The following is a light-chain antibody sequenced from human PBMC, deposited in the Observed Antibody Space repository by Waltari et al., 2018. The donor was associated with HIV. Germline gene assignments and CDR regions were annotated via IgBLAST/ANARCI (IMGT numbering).Light chain of an antibody. V-gene: IGLV3-1*01. CDR2: QDS. CDR1: NLENKY. Sequence: SSELTQPPSVTVSPGQTATITCSGDNLENKYTCWYQQKPGQSPVLVINQDSKRPSGIPERFSGSNSGNTATLTISGTQAMDEADYYCQAWDSSTAVFGGGTKLTVL. CDR3: QAWDSSTAV. J-gene: IGLJ2*01.